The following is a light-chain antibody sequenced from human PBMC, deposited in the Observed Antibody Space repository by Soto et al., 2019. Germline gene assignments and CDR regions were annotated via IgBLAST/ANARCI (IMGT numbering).Light chain of an antibody. CDR1: QIITTR. Sequence: DIQMTQSPSTLSASVGDIVTITCRAIQIITTRLSWYQQKPGKAPKLLIYYSYSLESGVPSRFSGSGSGTDFTLTISSLQPEDFATYYCQQLNNYPITFGQGTRLEIK. V-gene: IGKV1-5*01. J-gene: IGKJ5*01. CDR2: YSY. CDR3: QQLNNYPIT.